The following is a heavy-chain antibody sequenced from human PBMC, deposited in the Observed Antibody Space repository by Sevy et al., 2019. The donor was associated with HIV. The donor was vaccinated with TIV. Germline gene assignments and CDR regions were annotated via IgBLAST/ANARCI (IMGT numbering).Heavy chain of an antibody. V-gene: IGHV1-2*02. CDR2: IDPISAGT. Sequence: ASVKVSCKASGYTFTGHYLHWVRQAPGRGLEWMGWIDPISAGTNYAQMFKGRVTMARDTSISTAYMELSRLRFDDTAMYYCVRIRFQTGAFDSWGRGTLVTVSS. D-gene: IGHD7-27*01. CDR3: VRIRFQTGAFDS. CDR1: GYTFTGHY. J-gene: IGHJ4*02.